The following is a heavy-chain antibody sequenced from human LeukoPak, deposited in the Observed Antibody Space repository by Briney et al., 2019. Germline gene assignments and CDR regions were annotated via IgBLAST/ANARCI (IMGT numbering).Heavy chain of an antibody. V-gene: IGHV1-24*01. D-gene: IGHD6-13*01. Sequence: ASVKVSCKVSGYTLTELSMHWVRRAPGKGLEWMGGFDPEDGETIYAQKFQGRVTMTEDTSTDTAYMELSSLRSEDTAVYYCATDFRAAAGPYPTYWGQGTLVTVSS. J-gene: IGHJ4*02. CDR2: FDPEDGET. CDR1: GYTLTELS. CDR3: ATDFRAAAGPYPTY.